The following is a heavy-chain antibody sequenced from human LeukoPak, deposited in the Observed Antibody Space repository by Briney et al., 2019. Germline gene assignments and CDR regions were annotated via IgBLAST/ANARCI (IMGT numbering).Heavy chain of an antibody. D-gene: IGHD3-3*01. CDR3: AKDITIFGVVPNWFDP. CDR2: ISGSGGST. CDR1: GFTFSSYA. J-gene: IGHJ5*02. Sequence: GGSLRLSCAASGFTFSSYAMSWVRQAPGKGLEWVSGISGSGGSTFYADSVKGRFTISRDNSKNTLYLQMNSLRAEDTAVYYCAKDITIFGVVPNWFDPWGQGTLVAVSS. V-gene: IGHV3-23*01.